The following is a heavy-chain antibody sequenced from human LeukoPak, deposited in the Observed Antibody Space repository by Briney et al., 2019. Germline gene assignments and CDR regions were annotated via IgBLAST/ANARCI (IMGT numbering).Heavy chain of an antibody. CDR3: AREDPYSSGWSSDY. CDR2: ISSSSSTI. CDR1: GFTFSSYS. D-gene: IGHD6-19*01. J-gene: IGHJ4*02. V-gene: IGHV3-48*02. Sequence: GGSLRLSCAASGFTFSSYSMNWVRQAPGKGLEWVSYISSSSSTIYYADSVKGRFTISRDNAKNSLYLQMNSLRDEDTAVYYCAREDPYSSGWSSDYWGQGTLVTVSS.